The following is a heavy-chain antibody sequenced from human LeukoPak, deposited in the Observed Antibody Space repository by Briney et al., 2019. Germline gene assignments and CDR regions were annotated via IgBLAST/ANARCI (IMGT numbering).Heavy chain of an antibody. CDR2: IRYDGSNK. Sequence: PGGSLRLSCAASGFTVSSNYMSWVRQAPGKGLEWVAFIRYDGSNKYYADSVKGRFTISRDNSKNTLYLQMNSLRAEDTAVYYCQMNQLHLGNPWGQGTLVTVSS. CDR3: QMNQLHLGNP. J-gene: IGHJ5*02. D-gene: IGHD2-2*01. V-gene: IGHV3-30*02. CDR1: GFTVSSNY.